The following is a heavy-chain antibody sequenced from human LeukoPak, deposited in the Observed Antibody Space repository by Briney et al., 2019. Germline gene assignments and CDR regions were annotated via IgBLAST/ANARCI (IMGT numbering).Heavy chain of an antibody. CDR2: INWNGGST. J-gene: IGHJ4*02. Sequence: GGSLRLSCAASGFTFDDYGMSWVRQAPGKGLEWVSGINWNGGSTGYADSVKGRFTISRDNAKNSLYLQMNSLRAEDTALYYCARDAEVEMATVGFDYWGQGTLVTVSS. CDR3: ARDAEVEMATVGFDY. D-gene: IGHD5-24*01. CDR1: GFTFDDYG. V-gene: IGHV3-20*04.